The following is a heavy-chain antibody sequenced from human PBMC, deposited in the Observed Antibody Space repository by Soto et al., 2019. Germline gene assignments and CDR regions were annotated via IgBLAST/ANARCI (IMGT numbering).Heavy chain of an antibody. CDR1: GYTFTSYG. CDR3: ARGRYGDY. Sequence: QVHLVQSGAEVKKPGASVKVSCKASGYTFTSYGITWVRQAPGQGLEWMGWISAHNGNTDYAQKLQGRGIVTRDTSTSTAYMELRSLISDATAVYYCARGRYGDYWGQGPLVTVSS. J-gene: IGHJ4*02. CDR2: ISAHNGNT. D-gene: IGHD1-1*01. V-gene: IGHV1-18*01.